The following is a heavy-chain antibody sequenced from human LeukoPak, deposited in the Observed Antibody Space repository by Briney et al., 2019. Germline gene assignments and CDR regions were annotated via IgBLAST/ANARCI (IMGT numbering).Heavy chain of an antibody. CDR3: TRDNVVVPANAMSSNDY. V-gene: IGHV1-46*01. CDR1: GYTFTNYY. J-gene: IGHJ4*02. D-gene: IGHD2-2*01. CDR2: INTSGGST. Sequence: GASVNVSCKASGYTFTNYYMHGVRQAPGQGLEWMGIINTSGGSTSYAKNFHGRVTMNRNTSTSTVYMELSSLRSEDTAVYYCTRDNVVVPANAMSSNDYWGQGTLVTVSS.